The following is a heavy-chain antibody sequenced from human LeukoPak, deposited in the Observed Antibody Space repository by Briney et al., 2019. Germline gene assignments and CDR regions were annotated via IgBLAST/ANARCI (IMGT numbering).Heavy chain of an antibody. CDR2: IYYSGST. CDR1: GGAISSYY. J-gene: IGHJ6*03. CDR3: ARSPRAFPYYYYYMDV. D-gene: IGHD6-6*01. Sequence: PSETLSLTCTVAGGAISSYYWSWIRQPPGKGLEWIGYIYYSGSTYYNPSLKSRDTISVDTSKNQFSLKLSSVTAADTAVYYCARSPRAFPYYYYYMDVWGKGTTVTVSS. V-gene: IGHV4-59*12.